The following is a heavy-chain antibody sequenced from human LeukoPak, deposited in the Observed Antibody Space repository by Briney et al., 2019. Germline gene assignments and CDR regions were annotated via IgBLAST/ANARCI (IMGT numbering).Heavy chain of an antibody. Sequence: RSGGSLRLSCAASGFTFSSYAMSWVRQAPGKGLGWVSAISGSGGSTYYADSVKGRFTISRDNSKNTLYLQMNSLRAEDTAVYYCAKDGGYCSSTSNYVYSGYYYYYMDVWGKGTTVTVSS. D-gene: IGHD2-2*01. CDR3: AKDGGYCSSTSNYVYSGYYYYYMDV. CDR2: ISGSGGST. CDR1: GFTFSSYA. J-gene: IGHJ6*03. V-gene: IGHV3-23*01.